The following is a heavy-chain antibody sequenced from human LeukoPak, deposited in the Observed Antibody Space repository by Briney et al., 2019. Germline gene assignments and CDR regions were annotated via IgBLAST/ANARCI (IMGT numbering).Heavy chain of an antibody. Sequence: ASVKVSCKASGYTFTSYGISWLRQAPGQGLEWMGWISAYNGNTNYAQKLQGRVTMTTDTSSSTAYMELRSLRSDDTAVYYCAREQLGYCSSTSCLDHWYFDLWGRGTLVTVSS. CDR1: GYTFTSYG. D-gene: IGHD2-2*01. J-gene: IGHJ2*01. CDR2: ISAYNGNT. V-gene: IGHV1-18*01. CDR3: AREQLGYCSSTSCLDHWYFDL.